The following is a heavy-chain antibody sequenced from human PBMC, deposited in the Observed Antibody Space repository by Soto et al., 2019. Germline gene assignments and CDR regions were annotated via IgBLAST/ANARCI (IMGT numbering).Heavy chain of an antibody. J-gene: IGHJ6*02. V-gene: IGHV3-23*01. CDR3: AKDADPKCELRPDYYYYGMDV. Sequence: GGSLRLSCAASGFTFSSYAMSWVRQAPGKGLEWVSAISGSGGSTYYADSVKGRFTISRDNSKNTLYLQMNSLRAEDTAVYYCAKDADPKCELRPDYYYYGMDVWGQGTTVTVSS. CDR1: GFTFSSYA. D-gene: IGHD1-26*01. CDR2: ISGSGGST.